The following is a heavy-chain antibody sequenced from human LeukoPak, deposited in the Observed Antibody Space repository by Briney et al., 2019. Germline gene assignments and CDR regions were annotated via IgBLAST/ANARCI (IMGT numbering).Heavy chain of an antibody. D-gene: IGHD6-19*01. Sequence: ASVKVSCKASGYTFTSYGISWVRQAPGQGLEWMGWISAYNGNTNYAQKLQGRVTMTTDASTSTAYMELRSLRSDDTAVYYCARDSSGWYPLVYWGQGTLVTVSS. CDR2: ISAYNGNT. CDR1: GYTFTSYG. J-gene: IGHJ4*02. V-gene: IGHV1-18*01. CDR3: ARDSSGWYPLVY.